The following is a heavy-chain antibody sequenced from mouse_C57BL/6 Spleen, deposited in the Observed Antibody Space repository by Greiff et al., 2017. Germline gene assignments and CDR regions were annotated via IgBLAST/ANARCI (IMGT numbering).Heavy chain of an antibody. CDR2: IYPSDSET. Sequence: VQLQQPGAELVRPGSSVKLSCKASGYTFTSYWLDWVKQRPGQGLEWIGNIYPSDSETHYNQKFKDKATLTVDKSSSTAYMQLSSLASEDSAVYYYASNWDGFDYWGQGTTLTVSS. J-gene: IGHJ2*01. CDR3: ASNWDGFDY. D-gene: IGHD4-1*02. CDR1: GYTFTSYW. V-gene: IGHV1-61*01.